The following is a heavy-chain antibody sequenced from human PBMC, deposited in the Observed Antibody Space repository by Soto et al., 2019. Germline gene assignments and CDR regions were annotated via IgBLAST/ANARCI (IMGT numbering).Heavy chain of an antibody. D-gene: IGHD5-18*01. J-gene: IGHJ4*02. CDR2: ISWNSGSI. CDR3: AKDQTPDYHSYGYIDY. Sequence: GGSLRLSCAASGFTFDDYAMHWVRQAPGKGLEWVSGISWNSGSIGYADSVKGRFTISRDNAKNSLYLQMNSLRAEDTALYYCAKDQTPDYHSYGYIDYWGQGTLVTVSS. V-gene: IGHV3-9*01. CDR1: GFTFDDYA.